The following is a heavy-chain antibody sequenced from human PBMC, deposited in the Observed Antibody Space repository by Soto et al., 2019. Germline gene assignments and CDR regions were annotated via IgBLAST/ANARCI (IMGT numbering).Heavy chain of an antibody. V-gene: IGHV3-72*01. CDR2: SRNEANDYIS. D-gene: IGHD2-2*01. CDR3: VRQGYCSSTSCFDAMDV. J-gene: IGHJ6*02. Sequence: EQLVQSGGGLVHPGGSLRLSCVASGFTFSEYYMDWVRQAPGRGLEWIGRSRNEANDYISDYAASVKGRFSVSRDDSKSSFFLQMNGLKTEDTAVYYCVRQGYCSSTSCFDAMDVWGQGPTVTVSS. CDR1: GFTFSEYY.